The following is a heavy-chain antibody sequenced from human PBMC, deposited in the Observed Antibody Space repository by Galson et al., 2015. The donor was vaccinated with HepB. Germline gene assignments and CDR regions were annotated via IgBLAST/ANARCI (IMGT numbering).Heavy chain of an antibody. V-gene: IGHV1-69*06. J-gene: IGHJ4*02. Sequence: SVKVSCKASGGTFSSYAISWVRQAPGQGLEWMGGIIPIFGTANYAQKFQGRVTITADKSTSTAYMELSSLRSEDTAVYYCARDTHLLAAAGTGYDSSWGQGTLVTVSS. D-gene: IGHD6-13*01. CDR1: GGTFSSYA. CDR3: ARDTHLLAAAGTGYDSS. CDR2: IIPIFGTA.